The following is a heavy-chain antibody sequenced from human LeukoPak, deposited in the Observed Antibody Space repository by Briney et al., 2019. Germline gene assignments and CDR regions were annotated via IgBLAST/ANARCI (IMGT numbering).Heavy chain of an antibody. Sequence: SETLSLTCTVSGGSISSYYWSWIRQPPGKGLEWIGYIYYSGSTNYNPSLTSRVTISVDTSKNQFSLKLSSVTAADTAVYYCARPISGNYGMDVWGQGTTVTVSS. V-gene: IGHV4-59*08. CDR1: GGSISSYY. D-gene: IGHD3-3*01. CDR3: ARPISGNYGMDV. CDR2: IYYSGST. J-gene: IGHJ6*02.